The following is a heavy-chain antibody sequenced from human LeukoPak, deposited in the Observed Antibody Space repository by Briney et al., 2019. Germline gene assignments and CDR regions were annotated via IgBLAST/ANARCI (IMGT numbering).Heavy chain of an antibody. CDR3: AREVVGAPNYPFYRPYYFDY. CDR1: GGSFSGYY. Sequence: SETLSLTCAVYGGSFSGYYWSWIRQPPGKGLERIGEINHNGSTNYNPSLKSRVTISVDTSKNQFSLKLSSVTAADTAVYYCAREVVGAPNYPFYRPYYFDYWGQGTLVTVSS. J-gene: IGHJ4*02. V-gene: IGHV4-34*01. CDR2: INHNGST. D-gene: IGHD1-26*01.